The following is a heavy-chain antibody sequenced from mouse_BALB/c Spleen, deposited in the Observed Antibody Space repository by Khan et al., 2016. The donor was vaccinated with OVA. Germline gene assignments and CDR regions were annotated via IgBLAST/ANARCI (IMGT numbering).Heavy chain of an antibody. V-gene: IGHV2-2*01. D-gene: IGHD2-12*01. CDR2: IWNGGNT. CDR1: GFSLTTYG. Sequence: QVQLKESGPGLVQPSQSLSITCTVSGFSLTTYGIHWVRQSPGKGLEWLGVIWNGGNTDYNAPFISRLNISQDNSKSQVFFKMNSLQADDTAIYYCARHSYSYDFTYWGQGTLVTLSA. J-gene: IGHJ3*01. CDR3: ARHSYSYDFTY.